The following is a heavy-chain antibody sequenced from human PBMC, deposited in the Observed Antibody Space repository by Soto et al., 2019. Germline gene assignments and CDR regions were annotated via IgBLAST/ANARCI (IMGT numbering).Heavy chain of an antibody. J-gene: IGHJ4*02. V-gene: IGHV4-31*03. CDR1: GVSISSGGYY. Sequence: QVQLQESGPGLVKPSQTLSLTCTVSGVSISSGGYYWSWIRQHPGKGLEGIGYIYYSGSTYYNPSLKSRVTISVDTSKNQVSLKLSSVTAADTAVYYCARDLVRRTAKGPPLRGHFDYWGQGTLVTVSS. CDR3: ARDLVRRTAKGPPLRGHFDY. CDR2: IYYSGST. D-gene: IGHD2-2*01.